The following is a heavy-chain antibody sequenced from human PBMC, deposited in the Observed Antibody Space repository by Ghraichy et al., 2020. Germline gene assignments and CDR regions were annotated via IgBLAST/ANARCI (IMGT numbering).Heavy chain of an antibody. CDR3: ARGTGVLRFLGAGGMDV. CDR1: GGSFSGYY. V-gene: IGHV4-34*01. CDR2: INHSGST. J-gene: IGHJ6*02. D-gene: IGHD3-3*01. Sequence: SETLSLTCAVYGGSFSGYYWSWIRQPPGKGLEWIGEINHSGSTNYNPSLKSRVTISVDTSKNQFSLKLSSVTAADTAVYYCARGTGVLRFLGAGGMDVWGQGTTVTVSS.